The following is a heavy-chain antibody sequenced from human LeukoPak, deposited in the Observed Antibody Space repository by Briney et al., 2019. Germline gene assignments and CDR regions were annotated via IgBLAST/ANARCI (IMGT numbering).Heavy chain of an antibody. V-gene: IGHV4-34*01. CDR3: ARLVFTRLGSSGYYPMRQGSGL. D-gene: IGHD3-3*01. Sequence: SETLSLTCAVYGGSFSGYYWSWVRQPPGKGLEWIGEINHSGSTNYNPSLKSRVTISVDTSKDQFSLKLSSVTAADTAVYYCARLVFTRLGSSGYYPMRQGSGLWGQGTLVTVSS. CDR1: GGSFSGYY. CDR2: INHSGST. J-gene: IGHJ4*02.